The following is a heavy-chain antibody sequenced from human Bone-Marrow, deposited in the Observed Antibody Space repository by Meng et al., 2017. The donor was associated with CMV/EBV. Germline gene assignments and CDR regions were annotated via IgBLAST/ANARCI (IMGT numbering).Heavy chain of an antibody. Sequence: ASVKVSCKASGYTFTSYGISWVRQAPGQGLEWMGWISAYNGNTNYAQKLQGRVTMTTDTSISTAYMDLSRLRSDDTAVYFCARLLHVPYYDSSGYYDYWGQGTLVTVSS. V-gene: IGHV1-18*01. CDR1: GYTFTSYG. CDR3: ARLLHVPYYDSSGYYDY. CDR2: ISAYNGNT. J-gene: IGHJ4*02. D-gene: IGHD3-22*01.